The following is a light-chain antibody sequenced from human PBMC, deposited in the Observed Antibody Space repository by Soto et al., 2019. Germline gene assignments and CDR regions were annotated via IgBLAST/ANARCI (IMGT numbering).Light chain of an antibody. CDR1: QSVNSN. J-gene: IGKJ5*01. CDR2: GIS. Sequence: EIVMTQSPATLSVSPGERATLSFRASQSVNSNYLAWYQQHPGQPPRLLIYGISTRATGIPARFSGSGSGTEFSLTISSLQSEDFAVYYCQQYSKWPITFGQGTRLEIK. CDR3: QQYSKWPIT. V-gene: IGKV3-15*01.